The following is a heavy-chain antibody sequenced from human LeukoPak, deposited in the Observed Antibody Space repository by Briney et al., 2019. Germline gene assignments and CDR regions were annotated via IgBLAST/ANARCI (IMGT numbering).Heavy chain of an antibody. CDR3: ARDYYDSSGTHPYYFDY. CDR1: GGTFSNYA. J-gene: IGHJ4*02. D-gene: IGHD3-22*01. V-gene: IGHV1-69*06. Sequence: SVKVSCKASGGTFSNYAISWVRQAPGQGLEWMGGIIPIFGTANYAQKFQGRVTITADKSTSTAYMELSSLRSEDTAVYYCARDYYDSSGTHPYYFDYWGQGTLVTVSS. CDR2: IIPIFGTA.